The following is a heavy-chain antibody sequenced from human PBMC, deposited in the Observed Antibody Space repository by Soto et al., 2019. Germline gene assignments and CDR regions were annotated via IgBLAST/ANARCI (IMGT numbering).Heavy chain of an antibody. CDR3: ARDGSGYRSSASPMDV. J-gene: IGHJ6*02. CDR1: GDTFSSYA. V-gene: IGHV1-69*01. Sequence: QVQLVQSGAEVKKPGSSVKVSCKASGDTFSSYAISWVRQAPGQGLEWMVGIIPIFGTANYAQKFQGRVTITADESTSTDYMELSSLISEDTAVYYCARDGSGYRSSASPMDVWGPGIKVIVSS. D-gene: IGHD3-22*01. CDR2: IIPIFGTA.